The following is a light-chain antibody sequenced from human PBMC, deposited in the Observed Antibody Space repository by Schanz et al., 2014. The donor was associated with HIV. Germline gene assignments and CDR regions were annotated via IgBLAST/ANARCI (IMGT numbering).Light chain of an antibody. Sequence: QAVLTQPPSASGTPGQGVTISCSGGSSNIGSNAVPWYQQLPGTAPKLLIQADIQRPSGVPDRFSGSKSGTSASLAISGLQSEDEGDYYCASWDDSLNGWVFGGGTKLTVL. CDR2: ADI. V-gene: IGLV1-44*01. J-gene: IGLJ3*02. CDR3: ASWDDSLNGWV. CDR1: SSNIGSNA.